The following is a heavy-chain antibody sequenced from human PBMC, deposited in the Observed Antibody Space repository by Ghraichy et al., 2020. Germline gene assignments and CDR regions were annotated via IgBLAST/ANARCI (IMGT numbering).Heavy chain of an antibody. CDR2: IYWDDDK. CDR1: GFSLTKGVG. Sequence: SGPTPVKPTQTLTLTCSFSGFSLTKGVGVGWVRQPPGKALQWLAHIYWDDDKRYSPFLMRRLTISKDTSKNQVVLRMTNMDPVDTATYFCAHIRGDFGDYAQYWGQGTLVTVSS. D-gene: IGHD4-17*01. CDR3: AHIRGDFGDYAQY. V-gene: IGHV2-5*02. J-gene: IGHJ4*02.